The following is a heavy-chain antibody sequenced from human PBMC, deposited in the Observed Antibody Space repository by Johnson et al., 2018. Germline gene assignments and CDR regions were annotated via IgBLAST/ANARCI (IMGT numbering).Heavy chain of an antibody. V-gene: IGHV3-23*04. J-gene: IGHJ1*01. Sequence: EVQLVESGGGLVQPGGSLRLSCAASGFTFSNSDMNWVHQAPGKGLEWVSGVSGSGGSTYYEDTVKGRFTISRDNSKNTLYLQMNSLRVEDTAVYYCATMGRLSMVRGGPWGQGTLVIVSS. CDR2: VSGSGGST. CDR3: ATMGRLSMVRGGP. D-gene: IGHD3-10*01. CDR1: GFTFSNSD.